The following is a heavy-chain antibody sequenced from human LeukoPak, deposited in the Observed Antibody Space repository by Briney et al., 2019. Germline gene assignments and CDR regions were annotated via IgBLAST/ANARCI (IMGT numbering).Heavy chain of an antibody. J-gene: IGHJ3*02. Sequence: LSLTCTVSGGSIRGYYWSWIRQAPGKGLEWVSYISSSGSTIYYADSVKGRFTISRDNAKNSLYLQMNSLRAEDTAVYYCASPTTEAHGAFDIWGQGTMVTVSS. CDR2: ISSSGSTI. CDR1: GGSIRGYY. D-gene: IGHD1-26*01. V-gene: IGHV3-11*01. CDR3: ASPTTEAHGAFDI.